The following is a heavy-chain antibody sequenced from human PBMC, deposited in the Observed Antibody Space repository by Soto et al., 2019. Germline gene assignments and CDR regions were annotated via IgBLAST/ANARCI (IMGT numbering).Heavy chain of an antibody. CDR1: GFTFSSYS. CDR2: ISSSSSYI. Sequence: EVQLVESGGGLVKPGGSLRLSCAASGFTFSSYSMNWVRQAPGKGLEWVSSISSSSSYIYYADSVKGRFTISRDNAKNSLYLQMNSLRAEDTAVYYCARDMVTGTNYFDYWCQGTLVTVSS. D-gene: IGHD1-7*01. J-gene: IGHJ4*02. CDR3: ARDMVTGTNYFDY. V-gene: IGHV3-21*01.